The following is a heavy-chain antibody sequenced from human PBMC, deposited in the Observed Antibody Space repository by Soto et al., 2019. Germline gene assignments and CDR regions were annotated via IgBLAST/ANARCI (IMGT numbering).Heavy chain of an antibody. J-gene: IGHJ4*02. CDR1: GFTFSSYA. CDR2: ISGSGGST. CDR3: AKIDRIAVAGPVPCYFDY. D-gene: IGHD6-19*01. Sequence: PGGSLRLSCAASGFTFSSYAMSWVRQAPGKGLEWVSAISGSGGSTYYAESVKGRFTISRDNSKDTLYLQMNSLRAEDTAVYSCAKIDRIAVAGPVPCYFDYWGQGTLVPVSS. V-gene: IGHV3-23*01.